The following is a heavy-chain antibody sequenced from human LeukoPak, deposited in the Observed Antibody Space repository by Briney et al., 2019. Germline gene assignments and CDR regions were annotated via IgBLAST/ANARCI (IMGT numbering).Heavy chain of an antibody. J-gene: IGHJ4*02. CDR3: ARQGCSSSSCYTFDY. D-gene: IGHD2-2*02. V-gene: IGHV5-51*01. CDR2: IYPGDSDT. Sequence: GESPKISCKGSGYSFSTYWIAWVRQMPGKGLEWMGNIYPGDSDTRYSPSFQGQVTISADKSISTAYLQWSSLKASDTAIYYCARQGCSSSSCYTFDYWGQGTLVTVSS. CDR1: GYSFSTYW.